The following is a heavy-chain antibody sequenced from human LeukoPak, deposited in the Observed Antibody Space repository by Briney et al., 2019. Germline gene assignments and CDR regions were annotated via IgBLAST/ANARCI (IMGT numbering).Heavy chain of an antibody. CDR3: ARGSGWFYFDY. V-gene: IGHV3-74*01. J-gene: IGHJ4*02. D-gene: IGHD6-19*01. CDR1: GFTFSSYA. CDR2: INSDGSST. Sequence: PGGSLRLSCAASGFTFSSYAMSWVRQAPGKGLVWVSRINSDGSSTSYADSVKGRFTISRDNAKNTLYLQMNSLRAEDTAVYYCARGSGWFYFDYWGQGTLVTVSS.